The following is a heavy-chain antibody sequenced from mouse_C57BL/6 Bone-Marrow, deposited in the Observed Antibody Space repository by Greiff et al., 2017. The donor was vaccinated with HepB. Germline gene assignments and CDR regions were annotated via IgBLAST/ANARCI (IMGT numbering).Heavy chain of an antibody. Sequence: VKLMESGPELVKPGASVKISCKASGYAFSSSWMNWVKQRPGKGLEWIGRIYPGDGDTKYKGKFKGKATLTADKSSSTAYMQLSSLTSEDSAVYFWARSAIYRGFAYWGQGTLVTVSS. CDR2: IYPGDGDT. D-gene: IGHD1-2*01. CDR1: GYAFSSSW. J-gene: IGHJ3*01. CDR3: ARSAIYRGFAY. V-gene: IGHV1-82*01.